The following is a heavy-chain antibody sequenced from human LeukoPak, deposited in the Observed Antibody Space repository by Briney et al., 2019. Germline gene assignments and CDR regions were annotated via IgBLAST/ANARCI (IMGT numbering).Heavy chain of an antibody. CDR2: ISGSGGST. V-gene: IGHV3-23*01. CDR1: GFTFSSYA. Sequence: GGSLRFSCAASGFTFSSYAMSWVRQAPGKGLEWVSAISGSGGSTYYADSVKGRFTISRDNSKNTLYLQMNSLRAEDTAVYYCAKAPPAYYYDSSGYYYFDYWGQGTLVTVSS. CDR3: AKAPPAYYYDSSGYYYFDY. D-gene: IGHD3-22*01. J-gene: IGHJ4*02.